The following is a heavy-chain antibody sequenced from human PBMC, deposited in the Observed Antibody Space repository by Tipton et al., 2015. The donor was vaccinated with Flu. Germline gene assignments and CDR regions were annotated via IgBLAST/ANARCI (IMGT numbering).Heavy chain of an antibody. Sequence: TLSLTCTVSGGSISSGFYWGWIRQPPGKGLEWIGNIYHSGSTFYNPSLKSRVTISVDTSKNQFSLKLNSMTAADTAVYYCARVNRGFFDYWGQGTLVTVSS. D-gene: IGHD1/OR15-1a*01. J-gene: IGHJ4*02. CDR3: ARVNRGFFDY. CDR2: IYHSGST. V-gene: IGHV4-38-2*02. CDR1: GGSISSGFY.